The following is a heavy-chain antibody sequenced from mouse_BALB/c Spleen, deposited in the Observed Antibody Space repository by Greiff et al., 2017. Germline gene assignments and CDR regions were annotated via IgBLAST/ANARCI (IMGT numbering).Heavy chain of an antibody. CDR1: GYTFTSYW. Sequence: LQQPGSELVRPGASVKLSCKASGYTFTSYWMHWVKQRHGQGLEWIGNIYPGSGSTNYDEKFKSKGTLTVDKSSSTASMHLSSLTSDDSAVYYCTFHDYGSGYFDVWGAGTTVTVSS. D-gene: IGHD1-2*01. CDR3: TFHDYGSGYFDV. J-gene: IGHJ1*01. CDR2: IYPGSGST. V-gene: IGHV1S22*01.